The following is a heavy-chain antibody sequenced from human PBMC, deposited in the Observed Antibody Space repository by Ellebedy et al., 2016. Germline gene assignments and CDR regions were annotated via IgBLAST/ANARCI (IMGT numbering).Heavy chain of an antibody. V-gene: IGHV3-53*05. CDR1: GFSVTDNY. CDR2: MWSGGLS. Sequence: GESLKISXAASGFSVTDNYMTWVRQAPGKGLEWVSVMWSGGLSYYADSVKGRFTISRDNSKNTLYLQMNSLRAEDTAVYYCATRHFGGYNIWGRGTVVTVSS. CDR3: ATRHFGGYNI. J-gene: IGHJ3*02. D-gene: IGHD3-22*01.